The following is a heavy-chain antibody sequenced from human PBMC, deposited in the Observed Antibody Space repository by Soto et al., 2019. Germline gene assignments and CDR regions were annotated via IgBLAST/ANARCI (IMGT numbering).Heavy chain of an antibody. D-gene: IGHD3-10*01. CDR3: ARVLLWFGEISYGMDV. V-gene: IGHV3-48*02. Sequence: GGSLRLSCAASGFTFSSYSMNWVRQAPGKGLEWVSYISSSSSTIYYADSVKGRFTISRDNAKNSLYLQMNSLRDEDTAVYYCARVLLWFGEISYGMDVWGQGTTVTVSS. CDR2: ISSSSSTI. J-gene: IGHJ6*02. CDR1: GFTFSSYS.